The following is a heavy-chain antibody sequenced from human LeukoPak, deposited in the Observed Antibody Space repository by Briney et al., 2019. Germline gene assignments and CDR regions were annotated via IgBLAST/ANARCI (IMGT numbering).Heavy chain of an antibody. Sequence: GGSLRLSCAASGFTFSSYSMNWVRQAPGKGLEWVSSISSSSSYIYYADSVKGRFTISRDNAKNSLYLQMNSLRAEDTAVYYCARDPGYSRGADWFDPWGQGSLVTDCS. V-gene: IGHV3-21*01. D-gene: IGHD6-13*01. CDR3: ARDPGYSRGADWFDP. CDR2: ISSSSSYI. J-gene: IGHJ5*02. CDR1: GFTFSSYS.